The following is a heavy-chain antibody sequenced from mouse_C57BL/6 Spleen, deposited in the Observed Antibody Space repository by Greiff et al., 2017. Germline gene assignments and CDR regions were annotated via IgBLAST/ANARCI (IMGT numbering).Heavy chain of an antibody. D-gene: IGHD1-1*01. CDR1: GFTFSSYT. CDR3: ARQGFITTVVEGLYFDY. V-gene: IGHV5-9*01. Sequence: EVHLVESGGGLVKPGGSLKLSCAASGFTFSSYTMSWVRQTPEKRLEWVATISGGGGNTYYPDSVKGRFTISRDNAKNTLYLQMSSLRSEDTALYYCARQGFITTVVEGLYFDYWGQGTTLTVSS. CDR2: ISGGGGNT. J-gene: IGHJ2*01.